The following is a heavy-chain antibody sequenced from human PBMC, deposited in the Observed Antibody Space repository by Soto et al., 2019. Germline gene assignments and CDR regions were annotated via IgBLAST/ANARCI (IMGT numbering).Heavy chain of an antibody. CDR3: TRLNANSGSHYHALDV. J-gene: IGHJ6*02. CDR2: FFSDVER. D-gene: IGHD7-27*01. V-gene: IGHV2-26*03. Sequence: QVTLEESGPVLVKPTETLTLTCTISGFSLTNGRSGVSWIRQPLGKALEWLANFFSDVERSYSTYMQSRLTMAKDTDGTQVVLNMTNMGHHNTGTYYYTRLNANSGSHYHALDVWGHGTTVNVSS. CDR1: GFSLTNGRSG.